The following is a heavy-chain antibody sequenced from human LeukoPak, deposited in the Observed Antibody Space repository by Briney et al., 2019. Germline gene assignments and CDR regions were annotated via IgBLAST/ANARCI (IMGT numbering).Heavy chain of an antibody. CDR3: TKDSKRWKTYYYASGSYYFDY. Sequence: PGGSLRLSCAASGFTFSSYGMHWVRQAPGKGLEWVAFTRFDGSNKYYADSVKGRFTISRDNSKNTLYLQMNSLRAEDTAVYYCTKDSKRWKTYYYASGSYYFDYWGQGTLVTVSS. D-gene: IGHD3-10*01. V-gene: IGHV3-30*02. J-gene: IGHJ4*02. CDR1: GFTFSSYG. CDR2: TRFDGSNK.